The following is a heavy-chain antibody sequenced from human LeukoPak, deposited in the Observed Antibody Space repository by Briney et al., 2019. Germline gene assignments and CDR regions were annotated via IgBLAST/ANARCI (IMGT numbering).Heavy chain of an antibody. CDR2: IYYSGST. CDR1: GDSISSHY. CDR3: ARGGVDSDAFDI. Sequence: SETLSLTCTVSGDSISSHYWSWIRQPPGKGLEWIGYIYYSGSTNYNPSLKSRVTISVDTSKNQFSLKLSSVTAADTAVYYCARGGVDSDAFDIWGQGTMVTVSS. J-gene: IGHJ3*02. D-gene: IGHD3-10*01. V-gene: IGHV4-59*11.